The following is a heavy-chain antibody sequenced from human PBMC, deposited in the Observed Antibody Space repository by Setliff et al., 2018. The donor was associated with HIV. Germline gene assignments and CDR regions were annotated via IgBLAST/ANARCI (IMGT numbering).Heavy chain of an antibody. CDR1: GYTFTGYY. Sequence: ASVKVSCKASGYTFTGYYMHWVRQAPGQGLEWMGWINPNSGGTNYAQKFQGWVTMTRDTSISTAYMELSRLRSDDTAVYYCARFHSSGWYNGMDVWDQGTTVTVSS. CDR3: ARFHSSGWYNGMDV. V-gene: IGHV1-2*04. J-gene: IGHJ6*02. CDR2: INPNSGGT. D-gene: IGHD6-19*01.